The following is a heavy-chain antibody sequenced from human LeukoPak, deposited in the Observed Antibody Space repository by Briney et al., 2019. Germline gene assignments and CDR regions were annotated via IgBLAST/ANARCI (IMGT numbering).Heavy chain of an antibody. CDR2: ISGSGGST. V-gene: IGHV3-23*01. CDR3: AKGGYCSGGSCYAVRPTDLYFDY. CDR1: GFTFSTYG. D-gene: IGHD2-15*01. J-gene: IGHJ4*02. Sequence: GGSLRLSCVASGFTFSTYGMSCVRQAPGKGLEWVSAISGSGGSTYYADSVKGRFTISRDNSKNTLYLQMNSLRAEDTAVYYCAKGGYCSGGSCYAVRPTDLYFDYWGQGTLVTVSS.